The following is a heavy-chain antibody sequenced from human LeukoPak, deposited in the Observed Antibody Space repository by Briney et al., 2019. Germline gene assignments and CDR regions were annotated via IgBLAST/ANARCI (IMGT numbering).Heavy chain of an antibody. V-gene: IGHV3-21*01. D-gene: IGHD4-17*01. CDR3: ARRLRFRSFAY. J-gene: IGHJ4*02. CDR2: ITSSSSYI. CDR1: GFTFSSYT. Sequence: AGGSLRLSCAASGFTFSSYTMNWVRQAPGKGLEWVSSITSSSSYIYYADSVMGRFTISRDNANNSLYLQMNSLRAEDTAVYYCARRLRFRSFAYWGQGTLVTVSS.